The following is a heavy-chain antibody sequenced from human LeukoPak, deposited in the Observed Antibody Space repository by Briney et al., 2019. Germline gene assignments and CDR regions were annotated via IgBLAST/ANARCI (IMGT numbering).Heavy chain of an antibody. CDR3: AKDGDYDFWSGHLDY. Sequence: GRSLRLSCAASGFTFDDYAVHWVRQAPGKGLEWFSGISWNSGSIGYADSVKGRFTISRDNAKNSLYLQMNSLRAEDMALYYCAKDGDYDFWSGHLDYWGQGTLVTVSS. J-gene: IGHJ4*02. CDR1: GFTFDDYA. CDR2: ISWNSGSI. D-gene: IGHD3-3*01. V-gene: IGHV3-9*03.